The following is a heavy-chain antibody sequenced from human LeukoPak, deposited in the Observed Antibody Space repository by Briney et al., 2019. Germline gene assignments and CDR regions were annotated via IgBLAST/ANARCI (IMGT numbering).Heavy chain of an antibody. Sequence: GGSLRLSCAASGFTFSSYGMHWVRQAPGKGLEWVAVISYDGSNKYYADSVKGRFTISRDNSKNTLYLQMNSLRAEDTAVYYCASSYSSGWKPFDYWGQGTLVTVSS. CDR2: ISYDGSNK. J-gene: IGHJ4*02. CDR3: ASSYSSGWKPFDY. CDR1: GFTFSSYG. D-gene: IGHD6-19*01. V-gene: IGHV3-30*03.